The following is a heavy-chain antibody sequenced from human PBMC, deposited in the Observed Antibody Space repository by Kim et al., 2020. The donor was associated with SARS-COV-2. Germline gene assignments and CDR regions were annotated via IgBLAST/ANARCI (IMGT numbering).Heavy chain of an antibody. V-gene: IGHV3-30*04. Sequence: GGSLRLSCAASGFTFSSYAMHWVRQAPGKGLEWVAVISYDGSNKYYADSVKGRFTISRDNSKNTLYLQMNSLRAEDTAVYYCAREAGERYFDWSRFDYWGQGTLVTVSS. CDR1: GFTFSSYA. CDR2: ISYDGSNK. J-gene: IGHJ4*02. D-gene: IGHD3-9*01. CDR3: AREAGERYFDWSRFDY.